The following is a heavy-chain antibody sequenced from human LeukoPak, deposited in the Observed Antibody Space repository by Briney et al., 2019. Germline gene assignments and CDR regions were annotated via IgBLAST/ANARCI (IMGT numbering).Heavy chain of an antibody. CDR3: NTAWASGPS. CDR2: FKSKTDGGTT. J-gene: IGHJ5*02. V-gene: IGHV3-15*07. Sequence: PGGSLRLSCVASGLTFSNYWVHGVRKVRGGGLVLVSRFKSKTDGGTTDSAALVKGSCTNSTDGSKNTLYLQMNSLKTEDTAVYYCNTAWASGPSWGQGTLVTVSS. CDR1: GLTFSNYW. D-gene: IGHD2-8*02.